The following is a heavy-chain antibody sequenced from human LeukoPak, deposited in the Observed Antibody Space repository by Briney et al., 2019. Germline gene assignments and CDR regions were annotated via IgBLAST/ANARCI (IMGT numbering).Heavy chain of an antibody. CDR2: IYYSGST. CDR3: ARAGYGSGSYLYYYYYYMDV. V-gene: IGHV4-30-4*08. Sequence: SETLSLTCTVSGGSISSYYWSWIRQPPGKGLEWIGYIYYSGSTYYNPSLKSRVTISVDTSKNQFSLKLSSVTAADTAVYYCARAGYGSGSYLYYYYYYMDVWGKGTTVTVSS. CDR1: GGSISSYY. J-gene: IGHJ6*03. D-gene: IGHD3-10*01.